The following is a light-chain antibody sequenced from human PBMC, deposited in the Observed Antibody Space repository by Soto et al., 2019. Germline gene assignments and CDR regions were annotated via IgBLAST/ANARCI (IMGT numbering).Light chain of an antibody. J-gene: IGLJ1*01. CDR2: DVS. CDR1: SRDVGGYTY. CDR3: SSYTSSSTLYV. Sequence: SALTQPPSPSGSPGQSATISCPRNSRDVGGYTYVSWYQQHPGKAPKLMIYDVSNRPSGVSNRFSGSKSGNTASLTISGLQAEDEADYYCSSYTSSSTLYVFGTGTKVTV. V-gene: IGLV2-14*01.